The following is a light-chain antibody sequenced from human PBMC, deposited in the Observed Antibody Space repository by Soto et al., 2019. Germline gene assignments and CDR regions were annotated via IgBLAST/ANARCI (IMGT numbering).Light chain of an antibody. CDR3: SSYTSSSTLGV. CDR1: SSNIGSAY. Sequence: QSVLTQPPSASGTPGQTVTISCSGSSSNIGSAYIYWYQHLPGTAPKLLIYRNNQRPSGVSNRFSGSKSGNTASLTISGLQAEDEADYYCSSYTSSSTLGVFGGGTKLTVL. CDR2: RNN. J-gene: IGLJ3*02. V-gene: IGLV1-47*01.